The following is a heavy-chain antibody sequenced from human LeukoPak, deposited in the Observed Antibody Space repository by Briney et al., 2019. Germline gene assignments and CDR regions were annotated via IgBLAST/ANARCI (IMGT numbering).Heavy chain of an antibody. CDR1: GGSFSDYY. J-gene: IGHJ4*02. V-gene: IGHV4-34*01. CDR2: INPSGST. CDR3: ARGRSPDY. Sequence: SETLSLTCAVYGGSFSDYYWSWIRQPPGKGLEWIGEINPSGSTNYSPSLKSRVTISIDTSKNQFSLKLSSVAAADTAVYYCARGRSPDYWGQGTLVTVSS.